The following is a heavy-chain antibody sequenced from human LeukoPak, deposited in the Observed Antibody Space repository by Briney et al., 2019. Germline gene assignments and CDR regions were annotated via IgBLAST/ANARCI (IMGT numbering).Heavy chain of an antibody. CDR1: GYTFTSYY. CDR2: INPSGGST. V-gene: IGHV1-46*01. CDR3: ARSPSGTNDAFDI. J-gene: IGHJ3*02. Sequence: ASVKVSCKASGYTFTSYYMHWVRQAPGQGLEWMGIINPSGGSTSYAQKFQGRVTMTRGTSTSTVYMELSSLRSEDTAVYYCARSPSGTNDAFDIWGQGTMVTVSS.